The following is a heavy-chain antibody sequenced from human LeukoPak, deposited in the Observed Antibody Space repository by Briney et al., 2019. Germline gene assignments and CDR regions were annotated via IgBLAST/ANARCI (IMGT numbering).Heavy chain of an antibody. CDR3: VRRESYVGGFDY. CDR2: IYPGDSDT. V-gene: IGHV5-51*01. D-gene: IGHD1-26*01. J-gene: IGHJ4*02. Sequence: GESLKISFQDSGYSFTNYWIGWVRQIPGKGLGWLGIIYPGDSDTRYSPSFQGQVTTSDDKSISTAYLQWRSLKASDTAMYYCVRRESYVGGFDYWGQGTLVTVSS. CDR1: GYSFTNYW.